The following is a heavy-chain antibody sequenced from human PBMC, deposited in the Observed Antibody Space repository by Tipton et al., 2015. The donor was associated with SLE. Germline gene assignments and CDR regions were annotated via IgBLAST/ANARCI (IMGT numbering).Heavy chain of an antibody. CDR1: GGSISSGGHY. CDR3: AGQGGLGYAFDI. V-gene: IGHV4-31*03. CDR2: IYYSGST. D-gene: IGHD3/OR15-3a*01. Sequence: TLSLTCTVSGGSISSGGHYWSWLRQHPGKGLVWIGYIYYSGSTYYNPSLKSRVTISVDTSKNQFSLKLSSVTAADTAVYYCAGQGGLGYAFDIWGQGTMVTVSS. J-gene: IGHJ3*02.